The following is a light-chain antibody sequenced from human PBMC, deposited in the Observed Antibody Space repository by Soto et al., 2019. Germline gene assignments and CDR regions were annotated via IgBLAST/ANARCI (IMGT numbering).Light chain of an antibody. CDR3: QSYDSSLSGNYV. Sequence: QSVLTQPPSVSGAPGQRVTISCTGSTSDIGAGFDVHWYQQLPGKAPKLLIYGNTNRPSGVPDRFSGSKSGTSASLAITGLQAEDEADYYCQSYDSSLSGNYVFGTGTKVT. CDR2: GNT. V-gene: IGLV1-40*01. J-gene: IGLJ1*01. CDR1: TSDIGAGFD.